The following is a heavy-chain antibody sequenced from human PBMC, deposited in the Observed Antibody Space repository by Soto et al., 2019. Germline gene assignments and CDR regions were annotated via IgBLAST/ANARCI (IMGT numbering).Heavy chain of an antibody. J-gene: IGHJ3*02. CDR3: AAYNTSRHAAFDI. CDR2: MNEDANTK. CDR1: GFSFKTYW. D-gene: IGHD1-20*01. Sequence: EVQVVESGGGLVQPGGSLTLSCEVSGFSFKTYWMSWVRQAPGKGLEWLANMNEDANTKYYVDSVKGRFTILGDSAGNSLFLKMASLRAEDTAVYFCAAYNTSRHAAFDIWGRGTLVTVSS. V-gene: IGHV3-7*01.